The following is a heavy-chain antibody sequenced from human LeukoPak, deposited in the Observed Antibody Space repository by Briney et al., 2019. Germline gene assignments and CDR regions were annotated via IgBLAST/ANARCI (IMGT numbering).Heavy chain of an antibody. CDR1: GLTFSKSA. D-gene: IGHD2-15*01. Sequence: GSLRLSCAASGLTFSKSALTWVRQAPGKGLEWVSTITDVGDIFYTYSVRGRLTISRDNSKNTVYMQMDGLRAEDTAVYYCTRDRGGSPTDVFDYWGQGTLVTVSS. J-gene: IGHJ4*02. CDR3: TRDRGGSPTDVFDY. V-gene: IGHV3-23*01. CDR2: ITDVGDI.